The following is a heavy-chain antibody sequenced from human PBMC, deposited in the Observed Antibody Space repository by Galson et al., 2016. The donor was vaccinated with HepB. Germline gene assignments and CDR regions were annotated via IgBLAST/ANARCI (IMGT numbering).Heavy chain of an antibody. CDR2: IRSEARGYST. CDR1: GFFLGDHS. Sequence: SLRLSCAASGFFLGDHSMDRVRQAPGKGLEWLGHIRSEARGYSTDYAASVKGRFIMSRDDSKNSMYLQMNNLKPEDTAVYYCADLGYHPLGCWGQGTLVTVSS. V-gene: IGHV3-72*01. J-gene: IGHJ4*02. CDR3: ADLGYHPLGC. D-gene: IGHD2-2*01.